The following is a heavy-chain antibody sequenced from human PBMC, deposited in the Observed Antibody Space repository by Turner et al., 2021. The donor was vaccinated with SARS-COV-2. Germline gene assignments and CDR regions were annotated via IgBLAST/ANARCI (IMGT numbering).Heavy chain of an antibody. Sequence: EVQLVESGGCLVQPGGSPRLSCAGSEFTFSSYEMNWVRQAPGKGLEWVSYISRSGGTIYYADSVKGRFTISRDNAKNSLYLQMNSLRAEDTAVYYCARDVRELPFSPDAFDIWGQGTMVTVSS. CDR3: ARDVRELPFSPDAFDI. V-gene: IGHV3-48*03. CDR1: EFTFSSYE. CDR2: ISRSGGTI. J-gene: IGHJ3*02. D-gene: IGHD1-26*01.